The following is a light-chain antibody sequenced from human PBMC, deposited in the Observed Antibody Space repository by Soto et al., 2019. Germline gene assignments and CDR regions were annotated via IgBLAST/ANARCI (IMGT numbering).Light chain of an antibody. V-gene: IGKV3-20*01. Sequence: EIVLTQSPGTLSLSPGERATLSCRASQSVGSNYLAWYQQNPGQAPRLLIFAASRRFAGIPDRFSGSGSGSDFTLTISSLEPEDFAVYYCQQYGTSPWTFGQGTKVEIK. CDR2: AAS. CDR1: QSVGSNY. J-gene: IGKJ1*01. CDR3: QQYGTSPWT.